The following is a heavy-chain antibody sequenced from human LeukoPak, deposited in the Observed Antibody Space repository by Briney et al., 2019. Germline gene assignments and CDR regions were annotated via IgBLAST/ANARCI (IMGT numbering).Heavy chain of an antibody. Sequence: AGGSLRLSCAASGFTFDDYAMHWVRQAPGKGLELVSGISWNSGSIGYADSVKGRFTISRDNAKNSLYLQMNSLRAEDTALYYCAKGRYYDSSGTDYWGQGTLVTVSS. CDR2: ISWNSGSI. CDR1: GFTFDDYA. D-gene: IGHD3-22*01. J-gene: IGHJ4*02. CDR3: AKGRYYDSSGTDY. V-gene: IGHV3-9*01.